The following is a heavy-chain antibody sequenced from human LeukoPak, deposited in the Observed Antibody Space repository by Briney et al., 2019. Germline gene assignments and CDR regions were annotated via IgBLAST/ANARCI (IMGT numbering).Heavy chain of an antibody. V-gene: IGHV1-8*02. CDR3: ARGHNYGSGESVARAY. CDR2: MTPKSGDT. J-gene: IGHJ4*02. D-gene: IGHD3-10*01. Sequence: ASVKVSCKASGYTFNNFDIDWIRQAPGQGLEWMGSMTPKSGDTDLAQKFQGRVTTTRDTSLNTAYLAVSSLTSDDTAVYYCARGHNYGSGESVARAYWGQGTLVIVSS. CDR1: GYTFNNFD.